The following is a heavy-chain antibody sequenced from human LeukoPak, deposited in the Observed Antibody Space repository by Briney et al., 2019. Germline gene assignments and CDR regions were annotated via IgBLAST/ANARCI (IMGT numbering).Heavy chain of an antibody. Sequence: GGSLRLSCVASGFTVSSNYMSWVRQAPGKGLEWVSLIYSSDGAYYADSVKGRFTISRDNSKNTLYLQMGSLRAEDMAVYYCARGVNYYDSSGYYLNWFDPWGQGTLVTVSS. D-gene: IGHD3-22*01. CDR1: GFTVSSNY. CDR2: IYSSDGA. J-gene: IGHJ5*02. V-gene: IGHV3-66*01. CDR3: ARGVNYYDSSGYYLNWFDP.